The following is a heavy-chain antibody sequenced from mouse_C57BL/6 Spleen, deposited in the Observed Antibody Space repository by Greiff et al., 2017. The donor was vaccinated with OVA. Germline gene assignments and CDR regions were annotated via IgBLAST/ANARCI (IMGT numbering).Heavy chain of an antibody. J-gene: IGHJ4*01. D-gene: IGHD1-1*01. CDR2: IDPSDSET. CDR3: ASPIHYGSSYAMDY. Sequence: QVQLKQPGAELVRPGSSVKLSCKASGYTFTSYWMHWVKQRPIQGLEWIGNIDPSDSETHYNQKFKDKATLTVDKSSSTAYMQLSSLTSEDSAVYYCASPIHYGSSYAMDYWGQGTSVTVSS. CDR1: GYTFTSYW. V-gene: IGHV1-52*01.